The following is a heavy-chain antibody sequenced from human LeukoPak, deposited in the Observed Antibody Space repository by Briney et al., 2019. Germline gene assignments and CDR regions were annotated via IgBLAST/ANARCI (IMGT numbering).Heavy chain of an antibody. CDR2: IYYSGST. CDR3: ARRPGSYFSRFDY. D-gene: IGHD1-26*01. J-gene: IGHJ4*02. V-gene: IGHV4-34*01. CDR1: GGAFSAYY. Sequence: SETLSLTCAVYGGAFSAYYWTWIRQPPGKGLEWIGSIYYSGSTYYNPSLKSRVTISVDTSKNQFSLKLRSVTAADTAVYYCARRPGSYFSRFDYWGQGTLVTVSS.